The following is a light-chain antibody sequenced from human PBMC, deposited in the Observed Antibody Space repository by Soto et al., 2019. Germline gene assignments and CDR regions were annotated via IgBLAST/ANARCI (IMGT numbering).Light chain of an antibody. V-gene: IGKV1-5*01. CDR2: DAS. CDR1: QRISSY. Sequence: DIQMTQSPSSLSASVGDRVTITCRTSQRISSYLNWYQQKPGKAPKLLIYDASSLESGVPSRFSGSGSGTEFSLTISSLQPDDFASYYCQQYKSYPWTFGQGTKVDIK. J-gene: IGKJ1*01. CDR3: QQYKSYPWT.